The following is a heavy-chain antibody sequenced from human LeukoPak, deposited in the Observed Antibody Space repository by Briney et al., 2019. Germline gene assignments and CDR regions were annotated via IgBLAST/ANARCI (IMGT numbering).Heavy chain of an antibody. CDR2: ISGSGGST. J-gene: IGHJ5*02. Sequence: GGSLRLSCAASGFTFSSYAMSWVRQAPGKGLEWVSAISGSGGSTYYADSVKGRFTISRDNAKNSLYLQMNSLRAEDTAVYYCARGKVRFLEWLSNWFDPWGQGTLVTVSS. V-gene: IGHV3-23*01. D-gene: IGHD3-3*01. CDR3: ARGKVRFLEWLSNWFDP. CDR1: GFTFSSYA.